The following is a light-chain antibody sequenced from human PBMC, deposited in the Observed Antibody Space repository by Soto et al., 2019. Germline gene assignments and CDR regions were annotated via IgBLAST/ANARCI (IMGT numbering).Light chain of an antibody. V-gene: IGLV1-44*01. J-gene: IGLJ2*01. Sequence: QSVLTQPPSASGTPGQRVTISCSGGSSNIGSNTVNWYQQLPGTAPNLLIYSNNQRPSGVPDRFSDSKSGTSASLAISGLQSEDEADYYCAAWDDSLNAVVFGGGTKLTVL. CDR2: SNN. CDR1: SSNIGSNT. CDR3: AAWDDSLNAVV.